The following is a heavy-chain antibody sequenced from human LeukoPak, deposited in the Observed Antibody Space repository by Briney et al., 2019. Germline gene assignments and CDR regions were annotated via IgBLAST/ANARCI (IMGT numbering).Heavy chain of an antibody. V-gene: IGHV3-11*04. CDR3: ARADCSSTSCYELDY. J-gene: IGHJ4*02. CDR2: ISSSDTTI. Sequence: GGSLRLSCAGSGFTFSDYYMSWIRQAPGKGLEWVSYISSSDTTIYYADSVKGRFTISRDNAQNSLYLQMNTLRAEDTAVYCRARADCSSTSCYELDYWAQGPLVTISS. CDR1: GFTFSDYY. D-gene: IGHD2-2*01.